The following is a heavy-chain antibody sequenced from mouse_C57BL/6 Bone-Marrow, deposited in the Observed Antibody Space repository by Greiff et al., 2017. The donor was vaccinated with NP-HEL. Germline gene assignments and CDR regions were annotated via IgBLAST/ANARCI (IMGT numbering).Heavy chain of an antibody. D-gene: IGHD1-1*01. Sequence: EVQRVESGPGLAKPSQTLSLTCSVTGYSITSDYWNWIRKFPGNKLEYMGYISYSGSTYYNPSLKSRISITRDTSKNQYYLQLNSVTTEDTATYYCARLRGSSYWYFDVWGTGTTVTVSS. J-gene: IGHJ1*03. CDR2: ISYSGST. CDR1: GYSITSDY. V-gene: IGHV3-8*01. CDR3: ARLRGSSYWYFDV.